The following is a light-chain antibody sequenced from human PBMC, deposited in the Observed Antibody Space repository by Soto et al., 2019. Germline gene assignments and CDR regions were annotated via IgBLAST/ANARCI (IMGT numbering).Light chain of an antibody. J-gene: IGKJ2*01. CDR1: QSIRSS. CDR3: QQYHSYYT. CDR2: GAS. V-gene: IGKV1-5*01. Sequence: DIQMTQSPPTLSASVGDRVTITCRASQSIRSSLSWYQQKPGKAPKLLISGASTLEGGVPSRFTGSGSATEFTLTISSLHPGDFATYYCQQYHSYYTFGQGTKVDIK.